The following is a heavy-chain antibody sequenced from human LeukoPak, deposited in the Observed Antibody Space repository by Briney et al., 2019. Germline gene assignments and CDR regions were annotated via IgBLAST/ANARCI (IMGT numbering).Heavy chain of an antibody. V-gene: IGHV1-69*13. CDR2: IIPIFGTA. Sequence: GASVKVSCKASGGTFSSYAISWVRQAPGQGLEWMGGIIPIFGTANHAQKFQGRVTITADESTSTAYMELSSLRSEDTAVYYCAREIAVAGTGFDYWGQGTLVTVSS. J-gene: IGHJ4*02. CDR1: GGTFSSYA. D-gene: IGHD6-19*01. CDR3: AREIAVAGTGFDY.